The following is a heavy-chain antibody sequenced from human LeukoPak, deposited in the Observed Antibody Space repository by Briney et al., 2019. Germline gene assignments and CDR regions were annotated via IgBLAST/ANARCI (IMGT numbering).Heavy chain of an antibody. CDR2: MNPNSGNT. CDR1: GYTFTSYD. D-gene: IGHD3-10*01. J-gene: IGHJ4*02. Sequence: ASVKVSCKASGYTFTSYDINWVRQATGQGLEWMGWMNPNSGNTGYAQKFQGRVTMTRDTSTSTVYMELSSLRSEDTAVYYCARDDKITMVRGVPDYWGQGTLVTVSS. CDR3: ARDDKITMVRGVPDY. V-gene: IGHV1-8*01.